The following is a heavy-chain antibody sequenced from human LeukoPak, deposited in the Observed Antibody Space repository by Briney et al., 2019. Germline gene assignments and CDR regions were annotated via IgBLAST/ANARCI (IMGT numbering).Heavy chain of an antibody. V-gene: IGHV5-51*01. D-gene: IGHD2-2*01. Sequence: GESLKISCKGSGYSFTSHWIGWVRQMPGKGLEWMGIIYPGDSDTTYSPSFQGQVTISADKSISTAYLQWSSLKASDTALYHGASGQRYCSSTGCYAVDYWGQGTLVTVPS. CDR1: GYSFTSHW. CDR3: ASGQRYCSSTGCYAVDY. CDR2: IYPGDSDT. J-gene: IGHJ4*02.